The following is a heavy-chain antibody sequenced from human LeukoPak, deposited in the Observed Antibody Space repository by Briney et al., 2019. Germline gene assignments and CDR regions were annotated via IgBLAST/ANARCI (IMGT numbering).Heavy chain of an antibody. CDR2: IIPIFGTA. V-gene: IGHV1-69*05. Sequence: ASVKVSCKASGGTFSSYAISWVRQAPGQGLEWMGGIIPIFGTANYAQKFQGRVTITTDESTSTAYMELSSLRSEDAAVYYCASARAPVVVTAMDAFDIWGQGTMVTVSS. CDR3: ASARAPVVVTAMDAFDI. J-gene: IGHJ3*02. D-gene: IGHD2-21*02. CDR1: GGTFSSYA.